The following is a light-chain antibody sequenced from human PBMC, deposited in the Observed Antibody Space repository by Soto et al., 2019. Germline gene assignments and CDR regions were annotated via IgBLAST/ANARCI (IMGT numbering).Light chain of an antibody. CDR2: GVS. J-gene: IGLJ2*01. CDR1: SGDVGAYNS. CDR3: SSYAGRNNPVV. Sequence: QSVLTQPPSASGSPGQSVTISCTGTSGDVGAYNSVSWYQQHPGKAPKLMIYGVSTRPSGVPDRVSGSKSGNTASLTVSGLQAEDEADYYCSSYAGRNNPVVVGGGTKVTVL. V-gene: IGLV2-8*01.